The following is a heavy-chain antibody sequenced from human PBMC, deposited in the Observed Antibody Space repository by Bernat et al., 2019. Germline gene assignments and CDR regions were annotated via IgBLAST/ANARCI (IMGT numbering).Heavy chain of an antibody. CDR2: ISSSSTYT. D-gene: IGHD3-16*01. CDR3: ARSYASGSYIDY. Sequence: VQLVESGGGVVQPGGSLRLSCAASGFTFSDYSMTWIRQAPGKGLEWVSYISSSSTYTNYADSVKGRFTISRDNAKNSLYLQMNSLRAEDTAVYYCARSYASGSYIDYWGQGTLVTVSS. V-gene: IGHV3-11*06. J-gene: IGHJ4*02. CDR1: GFTFSDYS.